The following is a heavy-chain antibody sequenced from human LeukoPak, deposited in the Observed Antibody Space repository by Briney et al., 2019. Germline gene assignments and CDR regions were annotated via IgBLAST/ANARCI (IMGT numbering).Heavy chain of an antibody. CDR1: GGSVSNSLYY. V-gene: IGHV4-61*01. D-gene: IGHD6-25*01. Sequence: PSETLSLTCTVSGGSVSNSLYYWSWIRQPPGKGLEWIGYIYYSGSTSYNPSLKSRVTISTDTSKSQFSLKLNSVTAADTAVYYCARVLRAASWRSYDYWGQGSLVTVSS. J-gene: IGHJ4*02. CDR3: ARVLRAASWRSYDY. CDR2: IYYSGST.